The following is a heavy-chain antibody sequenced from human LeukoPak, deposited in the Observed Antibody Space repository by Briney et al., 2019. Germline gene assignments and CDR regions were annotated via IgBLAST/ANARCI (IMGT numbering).Heavy chain of an antibody. CDR2: IYTSGST. D-gene: IGHD3-3*01. J-gene: IGHJ4*02. CDR3: ARLRFLEWEGYYFDY. Sequence: PSETLSLTCTVSGGSISSGSYYWSWIRQPAGKGLEWIGRIYTSGSTNYNPSLKSRVTISVDTSKNQFSLKLSSVTAADTAVYYCARLRFLEWEGYYFDYWGQGTLVTVSP. CDR1: GGSISSGSYY. V-gene: IGHV4-61*02.